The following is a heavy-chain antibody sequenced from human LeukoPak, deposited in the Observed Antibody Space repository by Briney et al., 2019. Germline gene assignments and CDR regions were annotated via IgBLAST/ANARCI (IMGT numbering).Heavy chain of an antibody. Sequence: SETLSLTCTVSGGSIRSYYWSWIRQPPGKGLEWVGYIFYSGTTDSNPSLKSRVTISVDTSKNQFSLKLSSVTAADTAVYYCAREAPGRGEFYWGQGTLVTVSS. V-gene: IGHV4-59*12. CDR2: IFYSGTT. D-gene: IGHD1-26*01. CDR1: GGSIRSYY. CDR3: AREAPGRGEFY. J-gene: IGHJ4*02.